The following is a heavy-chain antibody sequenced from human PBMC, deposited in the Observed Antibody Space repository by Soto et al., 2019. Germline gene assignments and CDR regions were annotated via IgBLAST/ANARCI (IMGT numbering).Heavy chain of an antibody. CDR2: IYPDDSDT. CDR1: GYSFTTYY. CDR3: VRPGDCSGGSCPTDY. V-gene: IGHV5-51*01. J-gene: IGHJ4*02. D-gene: IGHD2-15*01. Sequence: GESLKISCKGSGYSFTTYYIGWVRQMPGKGLEWMGIIYPDDSDTRYSPSFQGQVTISADKSITTAYLHWSSLKASDTAMYYCVRPGDCSGGSCPTDYWGQGTLVTVSS.